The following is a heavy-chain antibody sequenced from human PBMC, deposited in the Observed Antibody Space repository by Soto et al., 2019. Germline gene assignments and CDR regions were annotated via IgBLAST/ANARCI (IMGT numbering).Heavy chain of an antibody. Sequence: QVQLQESGPGLVKPSQTLSLTCIVSGDSIASHDYYWSWIRLLPGQGLEWIGQIYHSGSTSYNPSLKSRLDISVDTSKNQCSLRLTSVPAADTAVYYCARERGGEFLKGSGMDVWGQGTTVTVSS. CDR1: GDSIASHDYY. CDR2: IYHSGST. CDR3: ARERGGEFLKGSGMDV. J-gene: IGHJ6*02. D-gene: IGHD3-10*01. V-gene: IGHV4-31*03.